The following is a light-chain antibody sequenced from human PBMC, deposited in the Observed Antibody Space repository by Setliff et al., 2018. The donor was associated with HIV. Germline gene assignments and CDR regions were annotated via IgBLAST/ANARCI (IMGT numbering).Light chain of an antibody. V-gene: IGKV4-1*01. CDR1: QSVLYSSNNKNH. CDR2: WAS. CDR3: QQYYITPLT. J-gene: IGKJ4*01. Sequence: DIVMTQSPDSLAVSLGERATINCKSSQSVLYSSNNKNHLAWYQQKAGQPPKLLIYWASTRESGVPDRFSGSGSGTDFTLTISSLQAEDVAVYYCQQYYITPLTFGGGT.